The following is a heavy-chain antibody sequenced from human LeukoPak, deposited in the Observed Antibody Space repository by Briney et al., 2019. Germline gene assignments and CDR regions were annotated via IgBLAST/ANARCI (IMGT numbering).Heavy chain of an antibody. CDR2: IYSGGST. V-gene: IGHV3-66*01. D-gene: IGHD6-13*01. CDR1: GFTVSSNY. CDR3: AKDPWHIAAAGFWFDP. J-gene: IGHJ5*02. Sequence: GGSPRLSCAASGFTVSSNYMSWVRQAPGKGLEWVSVIYSGGSTYYSDSVKGRFTISRDNSKNTLYLQMNSLRAEDTAVYYCAKDPWHIAAAGFWFDPWGQGTLVTVSS.